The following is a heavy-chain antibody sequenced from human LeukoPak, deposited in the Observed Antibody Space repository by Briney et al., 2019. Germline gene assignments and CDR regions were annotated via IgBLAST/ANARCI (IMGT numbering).Heavy chain of an antibody. J-gene: IGHJ6*02. V-gene: IGHV3-48*04. CDR1: GFTFSSYS. CDR3: ARRRYDYYYGMDV. CDR2: ISSSSSTI. Sequence: GGSLRLSCAASGFTFSSYSMNWVRQAPGKGLEWVSYISSSSSTIYYADSVKGRFTISRDNAKNSLYLQMNSLRAEDTAVYYCARRRYDYYYGMDVWGQGTTVTVSS.